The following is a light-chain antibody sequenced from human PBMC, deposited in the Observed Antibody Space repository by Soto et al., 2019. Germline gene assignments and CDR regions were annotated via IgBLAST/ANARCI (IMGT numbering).Light chain of an antibody. CDR2: GAS. CDR1: QSISSSY. J-gene: IGKJ1*01. V-gene: IGKV3-20*01. CDR3: QQYVSSPWT. Sequence: EIVLTQSPGTLSLSPGERATLSCRASQSISSSYLAWNQQKPGQAPRPLIYGASSRATGIPDRFSGSGSGTDFTLNINRLEAEGFAVYYCQQYVSSPWTFGQGTKVDIK.